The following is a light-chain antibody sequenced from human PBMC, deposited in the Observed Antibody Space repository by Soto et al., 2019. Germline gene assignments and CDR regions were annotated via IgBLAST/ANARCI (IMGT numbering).Light chain of an antibody. V-gene: IGKV3-20*01. CDR2: GIS. Sequence: VLTQSPGTLSLSPGERATLSCRASQSVTNSFFAWYQQRPGQAPSLLIYGISNRATGIPDRFSGSGSGTDFTLTISRLEPEDFVVYYCQQYSTLPHTFGQGTKLEVK. CDR3: QQYSTLPHT. J-gene: IGKJ2*01. CDR1: QSVTNSF.